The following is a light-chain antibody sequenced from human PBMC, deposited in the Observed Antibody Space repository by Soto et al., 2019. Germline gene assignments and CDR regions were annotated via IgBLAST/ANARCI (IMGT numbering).Light chain of an antibody. V-gene: IGKV3-20*01. Sequence: EIVLTQSPATLSSFPGDRVTLSCRASQSVSSIYLAWYQQKPGQAPRLLIYGASSRATGTPDRFSGSGSGTDFTLTISRLEPEDFAVYYCQQYGSSALTFGGGTKVDIK. CDR1: QSVSSIY. J-gene: IGKJ4*01. CDR2: GAS. CDR3: QQYGSSALT.